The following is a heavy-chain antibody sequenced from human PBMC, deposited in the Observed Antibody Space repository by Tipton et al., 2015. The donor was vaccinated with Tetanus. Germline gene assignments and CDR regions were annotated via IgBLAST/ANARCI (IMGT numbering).Heavy chain of an antibody. J-gene: IGHJ4*02. Sequence: TLSLTCTVSGGSISGSRNFWGWIRQTPARGLEWIGSVDYTGHTYHNPSLKSRVTISVDTSKNHFSLKLSSVTAADTAVYYCARTQWLVFFDYWGQGTLVTVSS. CDR2: VDYTGHT. D-gene: IGHD6-19*01. CDR1: GGSISGSRNF. CDR3: ARTQWLVFFDY. V-gene: IGHV4-39*01.